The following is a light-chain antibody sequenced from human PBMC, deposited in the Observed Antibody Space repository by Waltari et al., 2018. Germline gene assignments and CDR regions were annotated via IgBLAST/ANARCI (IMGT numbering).Light chain of an antibody. Sequence: QSALTQSASVSGSPGQSITISCTGPRSDFAVFNYVSWYQQHPGKAPQLMIYDVSTRPSGVSNRFSGSKSGNTASLTISGLQAEDEADYYCSSYTSTWVFGGGTKLTVL. J-gene: IGLJ3*02. CDR1: RSDFAVFNY. V-gene: IGLV2-14*01. CDR3: SSYTSTWV. CDR2: DVS.